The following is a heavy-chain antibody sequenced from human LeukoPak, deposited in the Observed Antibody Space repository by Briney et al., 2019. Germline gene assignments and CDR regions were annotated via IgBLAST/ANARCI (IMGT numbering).Heavy chain of an antibody. CDR1: GFTVSSNY. J-gene: IGHJ6*02. V-gene: IGHV3-66*04. D-gene: IGHD2-15*01. Sequence: GGSLRLSCAASGFTVSSNYMSWVRQAPGKGLEWVSVIYSGGSTYYADSVKGRFTISRDNSKNTLYLQMNSLRAEDTAVYYCARLEVGGYYYGMDVWGQGTTVTVSS. CDR2: IYSGGST. CDR3: ARLEVGGYYYGMDV.